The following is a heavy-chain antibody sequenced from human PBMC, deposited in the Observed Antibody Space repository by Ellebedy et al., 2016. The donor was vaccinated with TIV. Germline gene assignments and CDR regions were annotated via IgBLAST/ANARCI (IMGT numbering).Heavy chain of an antibody. Sequence: SETLSLTCAVYGGSFSGYYWSWIRQPPGKGLEWLGEINHSGSTNYNPSLKSRVTISVDTSKNQFSLKLSSVTAADTAVYYCATSSYDSSGYPNYYFDYWGQGTLVTVSS. CDR1: GGSFSGYY. CDR3: ATSSYDSSGYPNYYFDY. V-gene: IGHV4-34*01. J-gene: IGHJ4*02. CDR2: INHSGST. D-gene: IGHD3-22*01.